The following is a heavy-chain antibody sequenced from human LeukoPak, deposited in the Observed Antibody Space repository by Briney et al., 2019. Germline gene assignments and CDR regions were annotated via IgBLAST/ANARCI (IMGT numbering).Heavy chain of an antibody. Sequence: GGSLRLSCTASGLTFSTSGFNWVRQAPGKGLEWVASIGPTGSDRYHADSIKGRFTISRDNANNFLYLQMHSLRAEDTAVYYCATETNGRHYDYWGQGTLLTVSS. D-gene: IGHD1-14*01. CDR2: IGPTGSDR. CDR3: ATETNGRHYDY. CDR1: GLTFSTSG. J-gene: IGHJ4*02. V-gene: IGHV3-21*06.